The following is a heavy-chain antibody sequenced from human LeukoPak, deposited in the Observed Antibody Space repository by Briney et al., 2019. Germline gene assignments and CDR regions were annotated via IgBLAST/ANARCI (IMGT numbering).Heavy chain of an antibody. Sequence: PGGSLRLSCATSGFTFDRYWMHWVRQVPGKGLAWVSRISADGITTNYADSVKGRFTISRDNAKNSLYLQTNSLRAEDTAVYFCTRVDGNYLPYFHYWGQGTLVTVSS. D-gene: IGHD1-26*01. V-gene: IGHV3-74*01. J-gene: IGHJ1*01. CDR2: ISADGITT. CDR1: GFTFDRYW. CDR3: TRVDGNYLPYFHY.